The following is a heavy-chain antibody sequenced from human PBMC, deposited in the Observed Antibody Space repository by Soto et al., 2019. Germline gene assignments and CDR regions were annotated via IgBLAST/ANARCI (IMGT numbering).Heavy chain of an antibody. CDR1: GDSVSSNSAA. V-gene: IGHV6-1*01. CDR3: ARENGVYSSGWYGYYYGMDV. CDR2: TYYRSKWYN. Sequence: SQTLSLTCAISGDSVSSNSAAWNWIRQSPSRGLEWLGRTYYRSKWYNDYAVSVKSRITINPDTSKNQFSLQLNSVTPEDTAVYYCARENGVYSSGWYGYYYGMDVWGQGTTVTVSS. J-gene: IGHJ6*02. D-gene: IGHD6-19*01.